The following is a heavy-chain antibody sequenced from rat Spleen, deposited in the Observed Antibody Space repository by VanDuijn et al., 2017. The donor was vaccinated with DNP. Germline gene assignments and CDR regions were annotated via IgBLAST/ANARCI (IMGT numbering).Heavy chain of an antibody. J-gene: IGHJ4*01. V-gene: IGHV5-22*01. CDR1: GFTFSDYY. CDR3: VRWDYGSYGAMDP. D-gene: IGHD1-3*01. CDR2: IRYDGGTT. Sequence: EVQLVESGGGLVQPGRSLKLSCAASGFTFSDYYMAWVRQAPTKGLEWVAYIRYDGGTTYYGDSVKGRFTISRDNAKSTLYLQMNSLRSEDMATYYCVRWDYGSYGAMDPWGQGTSVTVSS.